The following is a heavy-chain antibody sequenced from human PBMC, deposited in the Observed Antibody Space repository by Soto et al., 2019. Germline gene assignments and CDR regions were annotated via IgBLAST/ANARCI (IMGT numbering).Heavy chain of an antibody. V-gene: IGHV5-51*01. CDR2: IYPGDSDT. CDR3: AGEIRAAAGTGEFDY. CDR1: GYSFTSYW. D-gene: IGHD6-13*01. Sequence: GESLKISCKGSGYSFTSYWIGWVRQMPGKGLEWMGIIYPGDSDTRYSPSFQGQVTISAVKSISTAYLQWSSLKASDTAMYYCAGEIRAAAGTGEFDYWGQGTLVTVSS. J-gene: IGHJ4*02.